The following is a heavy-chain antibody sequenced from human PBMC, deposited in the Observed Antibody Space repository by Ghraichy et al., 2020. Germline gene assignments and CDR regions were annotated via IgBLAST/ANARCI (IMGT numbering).Heavy chain of an antibody. D-gene: IGHD3-9*01. CDR1: GGSFSGYY. CDR3: ARGGGLTRNWFDP. V-gene: IGHV4-34*01. J-gene: IGHJ5*02. CDR2: INHSGST. Sequence: SETLSLTCAVYGGSFSGYYWSWIRQPPGKGLEWIGEINHSGSTNYNPSLKSRVTISVDTSKNQFSLKLSSVTAADTAVYYCARGGGLTRNWFDPWGQGTLVTVSS.